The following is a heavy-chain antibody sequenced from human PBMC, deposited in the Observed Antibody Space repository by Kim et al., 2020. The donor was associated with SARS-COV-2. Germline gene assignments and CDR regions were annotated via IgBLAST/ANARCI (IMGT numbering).Heavy chain of an antibody. CDR3: AREEHEYYILTGYYHGPYYLDH. CDR2: TIPIFGTA. V-gene: IGHV1-69*13. CDR1: GGTFSSYA. Sequence: SVKVSCKASGGTFSSYAISWVRQAPGQGLEWMGGTIPIFGTANYAQMFQGRVTIPADESTSTAYMELSSLRSEDPAVYYCAREEHEYYILTGYYHGPYYLDHRGQGTLLTVSS. D-gene: IGHD3-9*01. J-gene: IGHJ4*02.